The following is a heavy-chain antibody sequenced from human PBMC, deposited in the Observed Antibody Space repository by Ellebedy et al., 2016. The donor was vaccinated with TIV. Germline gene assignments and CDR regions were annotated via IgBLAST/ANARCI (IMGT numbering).Heavy chain of an antibody. CDR3: ARDYTTMIRDVGEV. Sequence: GESLKISCAASGFTFSNFGMHWVRQAPGKGLEWVAVIWYDGSKKFYADSVKGRFTISRDSSKNTLYLQMNNLRAEDTAVYYCARDYTTMIRDVGEVWGRGTTVTVSS. J-gene: IGHJ6*02. V-gene: IGHV3-33*01. CDR2: IWYDGSKK. CDR1: GFTFSNFG. D-gene: IGHD3-16*01.